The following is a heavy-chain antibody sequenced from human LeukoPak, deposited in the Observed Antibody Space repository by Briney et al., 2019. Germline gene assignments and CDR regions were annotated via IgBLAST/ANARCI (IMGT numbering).Heavy chain of an antibody. Sequence: GGSLRLSCAASGFTFSTYAMSWVRQAPGKGLEWVSAISDSAGSTYYADSVKGRFTISRDNSKNTLYLQMNSLRAEDTAVYYCATIPEADRELMCWGQGTLVTVSS. CDR1: GFTFSTYA. CDR2: ISDSAGST. V-gene: IGHV3-23*01. CDR3: ATIPEADRELMC. J-gene: IGHJ4*02. D-gene: IGHD3-22*01.